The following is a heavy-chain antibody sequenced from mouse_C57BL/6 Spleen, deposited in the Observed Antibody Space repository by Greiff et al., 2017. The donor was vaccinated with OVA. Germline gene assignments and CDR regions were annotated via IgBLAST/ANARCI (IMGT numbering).Heavy chain of an antibody. CDR2: ISDGGSYT. CDR3: ARGGELPYAMDY. D-gene: IGHD2-1*01. CDR1: GFTFSSYA. Sequence: EVHLVESGGGLVKPGGSLKLSCAASGFTFSSYAMSWVRQTPEKRLEWVATISDGGSYTYYPDNVKGRFTISRDNAKNNLYLQMSHLKSEDTAMYYCARGGELPYAMDYWGQGTSVTVSS. J-gene: IGHJ4*01. V-gene: IGHV5-4*01.